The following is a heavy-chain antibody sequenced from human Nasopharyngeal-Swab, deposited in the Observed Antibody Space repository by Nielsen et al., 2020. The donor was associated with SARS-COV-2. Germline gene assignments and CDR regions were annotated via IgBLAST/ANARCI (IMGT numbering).Heavy chain of an antibody. J-gene: IGHJ6*03. CDR3: TGRDCSGTRCYAYTPSNSGVYHYYYMDV. V-gene: IGHV3-15*01. CDR2: IKSKTDGSTR. CDR1: GFTFTTVW. Sequence: GGSLRLSCAASGFTFTTVWMSWVRQVPGKGLEWAGRIKSKTDGSTRDYAVPVKGRFTIFRDDSKQTVSLQMDSLKPEDTGVYYCTGRDCSGTRCYAYTPSNSGVYHYYYMDVWGKGTTVTRLL. D-gene: IGHD2-2*01.